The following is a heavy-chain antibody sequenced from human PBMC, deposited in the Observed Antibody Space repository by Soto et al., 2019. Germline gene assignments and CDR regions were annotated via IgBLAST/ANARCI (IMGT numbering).Heavy chain of an antibody. Sequence: GGSLRLSCAASGVTFSSYAMSWVRQAPGKGLEWVSAISGSGGSTYYADSVKGRFTISRDNAKNSLYLQMNSLRAEDTAVYYCARVHSRYYYDSSAPTIWGQGTMVTVSS. CDR3: ARVHSRYYYDSSAPTI. CDR1: GVTFSSYA. D-gene: IGHD3-22*01. CDR2: ISGSGGST. J-gene: IGHJ3*02. V-gene: IGHV3-23*01.